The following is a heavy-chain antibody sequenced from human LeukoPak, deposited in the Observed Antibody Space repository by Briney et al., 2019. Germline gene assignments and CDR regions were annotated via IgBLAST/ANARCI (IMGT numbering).Heavy chain of an antibody. Sequence: PGGSLRLSCAASGFTFSNAMSWVRQAPGKGLEWVSTLSCSGITTYYADSVKGRFTISRDNTKNTLYLQMNSLRAEDTAVYYCAKGIYSSGWSYFDYWGHGTLVTVSS. V-gene: IGHV3-23*01. D-gene: IGHD6-19*01. J-gene: IGHJ4*01. CDR3: AKGIYSSGWSYFDY. CDR2: LSCSGITT. CDR1: GFTFSNA.